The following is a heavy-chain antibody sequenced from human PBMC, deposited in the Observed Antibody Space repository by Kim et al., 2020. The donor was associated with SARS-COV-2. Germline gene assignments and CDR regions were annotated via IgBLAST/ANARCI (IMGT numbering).Heavy chain of an antibody. J-gene: IGHJ5*02. Sequence: GGSLRLSCAASGFTFSNAWMSWVRQAPGKGLEWVGRIKSKTDGGTTDYAAPVKGRFTISRDDSKNTLYLQMNSLKTEDTAVYYCTTGAVAGHPAKNLFDPWGQGTLVTVSS. D-gene: IGHD6-19*01. CDR3: TTGAVAGHPAKNLFDP. CDR1: GFTFSNAW. V-gene: IGHV3-15*01. CDR2: IKSKTDGGTT.